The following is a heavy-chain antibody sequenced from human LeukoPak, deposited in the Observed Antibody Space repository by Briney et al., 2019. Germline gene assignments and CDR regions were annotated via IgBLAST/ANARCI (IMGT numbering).Heavy chain of an antibody. CDR1: GGTFSSYA. Sequence: ASVKVSCKASGGTFSSYAISWVRQAPGQGLEWMGGIIPIFGTANYAQKFQGRVTITADKSTSTAYMELSSLRSEDTAVYYCARKVRGAPNWFDPWGQGTLVTVSS. CDR2: IIPIFGTA. CDR3: ARKVRGAPNWFDP. J-gene: IGHJ5*02. D-gene: IGHD3-10*01. V-gene: IGHV1-69*06.